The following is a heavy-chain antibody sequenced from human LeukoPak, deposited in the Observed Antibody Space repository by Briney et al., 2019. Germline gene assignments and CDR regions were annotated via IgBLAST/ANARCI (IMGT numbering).Heavy chain of an antibody. D-gene: IGHD3-16*01. J-gene: IGHJ4*02. CDR1: GFTFSSYG. CDR3: AKDIGNYGYFDY. Sequence: PGGSLRLSCAASGFTFSSYGMHWVRQAPGKGLEWVAFIRYDGGNKYYADSVKGRFTISRDNSKNTLYLQMNSLRAEDTAVYYCAKDIGNYGYFDYWGQGTLVTVSS. CDR2: IRYDGGNK. V-gene: IGHV3-30*02.